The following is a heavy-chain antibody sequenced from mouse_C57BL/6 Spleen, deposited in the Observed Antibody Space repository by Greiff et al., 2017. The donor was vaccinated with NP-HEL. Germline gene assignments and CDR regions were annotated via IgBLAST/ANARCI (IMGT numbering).Heavy chain of an antibody. CDR3: TSGDYSNYENFDY. D-gene: IGHD2-5*01. V-gene: IGHV1-5*01. Sequence: EVKVEESGTVLARPGASVKMSCKTSGYTFTSYWMHWVKQRPGQGLEWIGAIYPGNSDTSYNQKFKGKAKLTAVTSASTAYMELSSLTNEDSAVYYCTSGDYSNYENFDYWGQGTTLTVSS. J-gene: IGHJ2*01. CDR1: GYTFTSYW. CDR2: IYPGNSDT.